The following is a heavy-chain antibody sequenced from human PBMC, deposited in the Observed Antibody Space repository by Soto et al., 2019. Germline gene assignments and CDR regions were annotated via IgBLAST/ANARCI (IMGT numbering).Heavy chain of an antibody. V-gene: IGHV4-39*01. CDR1: GGSISSSSYY. CDR2: IYYSGST. D-gene: IGHD3-9*01. J-gene: IGHJ5*02. Sequence: QLQLQESGPGLVKPSETLSLTYTVSGGSISSSSYYWGWIRQPPGKGLEWIGSIYYSGSTYYNPSLKSRVTISVDTSKNQFSLKLSSVTAADTAVYYCARHPNILTGYFWFDPWGQGTLVTVSS. CDR3: ARHPNILTGYFWFDP.